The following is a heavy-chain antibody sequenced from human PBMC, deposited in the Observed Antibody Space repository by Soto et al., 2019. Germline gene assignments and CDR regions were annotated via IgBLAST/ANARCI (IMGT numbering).Heavy chain of an antibody. D-gene: IGHD6-19*01. CDR3: SRDGSGPFDY. CDR2: IHRVENSKYSDST. J-gene: IGHJ4*02. V-gene: IGHV3-66*01. CDR1: GFTVRTND. Sequence: EVQLVESGGGLIKAGGSLRLSCAASGFTVRTNDMSLVRQAPGKGLEWIALIHRVENSKYSDSTYYADSVRDRFTISRDNSKNTVDLQMNDLSTEDTAMYYCSRDGSGPFDYWGQVSLVTVSS.